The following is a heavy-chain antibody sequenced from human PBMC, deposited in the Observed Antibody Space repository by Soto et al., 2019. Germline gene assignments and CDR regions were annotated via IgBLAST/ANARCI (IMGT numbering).Heavy chain of an antibody. V-gene: IGHV3-23*01. J-gene: IGHJ3*01. D-gene: IGHD7-27*01. CDR2: IGGTDGDSDGVP. Sequence: VQLLESGGELVQPGGSLRLSCVASGFILNNYAMSWVRQAPGKGLEWVSTIGGTDGDSDGVPWYEDSVKGRFTIYRDSSEKTLFLHKANLSAEDSALYYCVKRGRNWGAFDFWGQGTTVVVSS. CDR1: GFILNNYA. CDR3: VKRGRNWGAFDF.